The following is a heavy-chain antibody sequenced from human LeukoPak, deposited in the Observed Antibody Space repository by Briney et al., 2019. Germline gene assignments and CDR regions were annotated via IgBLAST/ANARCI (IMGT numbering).Heavy chain of an antibody. V-gene: IGHV3-23*01. D-gene: IGHD3-3*01. J-gene: IGHJ4*02. Sequence: PGRSLRLSCAASGFTFSSYAMSWVRQAPGKGLEWVAAITGSAGSTYYADSVKGRVTISRENSKNTLFLHMNRLRSETTAGYYCTAYDFSSSFYYWGEGNLVTVSS. CDR1: GFTFSSYA. CDR3: TAYDFSSSFYY. CDR2: ITGSAGST.